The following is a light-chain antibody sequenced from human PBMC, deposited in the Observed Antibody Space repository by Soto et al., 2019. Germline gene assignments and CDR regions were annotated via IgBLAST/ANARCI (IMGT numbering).Light chain of an antibody. CDR2: AAS. CDR1: QSVGSSD. V-gene: IGKV3-20*01. CDR3: QQYGNSLYT. Sequence: EIVLTQSPGTLSLSPGEGATLSCRSSQSVGSSDLAWYQQKPGQTPRLLIYAASSRATGIPDRFTGSGSGTDFTLTISRLEPEGFAVYYCQQYGNSLYTFRQGTKLEIK. J-gene: IGKJ2*01.